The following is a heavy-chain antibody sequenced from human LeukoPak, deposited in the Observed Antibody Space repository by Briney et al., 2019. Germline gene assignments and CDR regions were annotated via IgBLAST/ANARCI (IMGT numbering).Heavy chain of an antibody. CDR1: GFTFSSYS. CDR3: ARVGTYGDYMGNWFDP. J-gene: IGHJ5*02. D-gene: IGHD4-17*01. CDR2: ISSSSSYI. V-gene: IGHV3-21*01. Sequence: GGSLRLSCAASGFTFSSYSMNWVRQAPGEGLEWVSSISSSSSYIYYADSVKGRFTISRDNAKNSLYLQMNSLRAEDTAVYYCARVGTYGDYMGNWFDPWGQGTLVTVSS.